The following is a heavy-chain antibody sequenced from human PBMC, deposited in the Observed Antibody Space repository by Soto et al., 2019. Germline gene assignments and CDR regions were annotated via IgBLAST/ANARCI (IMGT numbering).Heavy chain of an antibody. CDR2: IYYSGST. D-gene: IGHD3-3*01. J-gene: IGHJ6*02. V-gene: IGHV4-39*01. CDR3: ARHEVLRFLEWTYYYYGMDV. Sequence: KPSETLSLTCTVSGGSISSSSYYWVWIRHPPGKGLEWIGSIYYSGSTYYNPSLKSRVTISVDTSKNQFSLKPSSVTAADTAVYYCARHEVLRFLEWTYYYYGMDVWGQGTTVTVSS. CDR1: GGSISSSSYY.